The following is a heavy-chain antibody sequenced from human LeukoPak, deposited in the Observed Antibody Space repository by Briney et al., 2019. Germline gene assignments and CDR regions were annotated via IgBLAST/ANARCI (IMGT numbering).Heavy chain of an antibody. D-gene: IGHD4/OR15-4a*01. Sequence: GGSLRLSCAASGFTFSSYVMSWVRQAPGKGLEWVSAISGSGGSTYYADSVKGRFTVSRDNSKNTLYLQMNSLRVEDTAVYYCAKDAKYVFFDYWGQGTLVTVSS. CDR3: AKDAKYVFFDY. CDR1: GFTFSSYV. V-gene: IGHV3-23*01. CDR2: ISGSGGST. J-gene: IGHJ4*02.